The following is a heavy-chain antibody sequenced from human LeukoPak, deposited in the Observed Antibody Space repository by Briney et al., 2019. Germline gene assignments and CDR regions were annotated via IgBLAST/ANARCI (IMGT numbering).Heavy chain of an antibody. Sequence: SVKVSCRASGGTFSSYAISWVRQAPGQGLEWMGGIIPIFGTANYAQKFQGRVTITADKSTSTAYMELSSLRSEDTAVYYCARVGIGYCSGGSCYYFDYWGQGTLVTVSS. D-gene: IGHD2-15*01. J-gene: IGHJ4*02. CDR2: IIPIFGTA. CDR1: GGTFSSYA. V-gene: IGHV1-69*06. CDR3: ARVGIGYCSGGSCYYFDY.